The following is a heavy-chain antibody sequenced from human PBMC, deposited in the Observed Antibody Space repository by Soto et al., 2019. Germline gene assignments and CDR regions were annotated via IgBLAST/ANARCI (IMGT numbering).Heavy chain of an antibody. V-gene: IGHV3-11*01. CDR1: GFSFSDSY. CDR3: ARDTTRLEH. J-gene: IGHJ4*02. CDR2: ISSGAFTT. D-gene: IGHD1-1*01. Sequence: GGSLRLSCVVSGFSFSDSYMTWVRQIPGKGLEWIASISSGAFTTSYAAAVKGRFTISRDDGHNSLFLQMDSLRAEDTALYYCARDTTRLEHWGQGTLVTVSS.